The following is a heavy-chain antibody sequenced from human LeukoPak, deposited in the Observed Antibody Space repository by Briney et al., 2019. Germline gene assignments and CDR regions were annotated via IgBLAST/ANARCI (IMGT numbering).Heavy chain of an antibody. CDR2: LIPIFGTA. Sequence: GASVKVSFKASGGTFSSYAISWVRQAPGQGLEWMGGLIPIFGTANYAQKFQGRVTITMDESTSTAYMELSSLRSEDTAVYYCARGVVAAIFHWFDPWGQGTLVTVSS. V-gene: IGHV1-69*05. CDR3: ARGVVAAIFHWFDP. CDR1: GGTFSSYA. D-gene: IGHD2-15*01. J-gene: IGHJ5*02.